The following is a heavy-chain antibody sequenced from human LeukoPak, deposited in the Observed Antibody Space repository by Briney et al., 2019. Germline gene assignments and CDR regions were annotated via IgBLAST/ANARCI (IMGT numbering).Heavy chain of an antibody. CDR2: IGASGDKT. CDR3: GKGGTWSDY. J-gene: IGHJ4*02. CDR1: GLTFSSYG. D-gene: IGHD6-13*01. V-gene: IGHV3-23*01. Sequence: GGTLRLSCAASGLTFSSYGMSWVRQAPGAGLEWVSNIGASGDKTYYADSVKGRFTISRDNSKNTLFLQMDSLRPDDTAVYYCGKGGTWSDYWGQGTLVIVSS.